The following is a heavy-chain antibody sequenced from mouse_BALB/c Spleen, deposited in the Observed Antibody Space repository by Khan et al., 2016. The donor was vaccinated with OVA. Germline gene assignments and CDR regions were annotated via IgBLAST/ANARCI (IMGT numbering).Heavy chain of an antibody. Sequence: EVELVESGPGLVKPSQSLCLTCNVTGYSITSNYAWNWIRQLRGNKLERMCYVTCSGSTSYNQSFKSRITITRDTTQKPFLLQLNSVTTEDTATYYSAREDYYGFAVDYWGQGTSVTVSS. CDR3: AREDYYGFAVDY. CDR1: GYSITSNYA. J-gene: IGHJ4*01. D-gene: IGHD1-2*01. CDR2: VTCSGST. V-gene: IGHV3-2*02.